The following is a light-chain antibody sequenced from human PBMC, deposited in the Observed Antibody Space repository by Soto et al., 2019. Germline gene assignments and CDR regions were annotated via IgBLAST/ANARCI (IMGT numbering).Light chain of an antibody. CDR3: QQGKSFPLT. CDR1: QGIGNA. V-gene: IGKV1-13*02. CDR2: KAS. Sequence: ASQMTQSPSSLSASVGDRVTISCRASQGIGNALGWYQQKPGKPPKVLIYKASSSESGGPSRFSGSASGTDFTLTISSLQPEDVATYYCQQGKSFPLTFGGGTKVDIK. J-gene: IGKJ4*01.